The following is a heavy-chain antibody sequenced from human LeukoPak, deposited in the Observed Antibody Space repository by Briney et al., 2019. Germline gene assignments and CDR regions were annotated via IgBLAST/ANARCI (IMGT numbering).Heavy chain of an antibody. CDR3: ARDPTRVAIHQFDY. D-gene: IGHD2-2*02. V-gene: IGHV1-18*01. Sequence: GASVKVSCKXSGYTFTSYGISWVRQAPGQGLEWMGWISAYNGNTNYAQKLQGRVTMTTDTSTSTAYMERRSLRSDDTAVYYCARDPTRVAIHQFDYWGQGTLVTVSS. CDR1: GYTFTSYG. CDR2: ISAYNGNT. J-gene: IGHJ4*02.